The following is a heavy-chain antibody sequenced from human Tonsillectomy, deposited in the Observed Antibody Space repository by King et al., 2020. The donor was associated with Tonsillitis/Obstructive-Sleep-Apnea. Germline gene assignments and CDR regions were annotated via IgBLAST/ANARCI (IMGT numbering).Heavy chain of an antibody. CDR3: ARKRVYYYDSSGYSFPRRGGYFQH. CDR1: GGSISSSSYY. V-gene: IGHV4-39*01. J-gene: IGHJ1*01. Sequence: MQLQESGPGLVKPSETLSLTCTVSGGSISSSSYYWGWIRQPPGKGLEWIGSIYYSGSTYYNPSLKSRVTISVDTSKNQFSLKLSSVTAADTAVYYCARKRVYYYDSSGYSFPRRGGYFQHWGQGTLVTVSS. CDR2: IYYSGST. D-gene: IGHD3-22*01.